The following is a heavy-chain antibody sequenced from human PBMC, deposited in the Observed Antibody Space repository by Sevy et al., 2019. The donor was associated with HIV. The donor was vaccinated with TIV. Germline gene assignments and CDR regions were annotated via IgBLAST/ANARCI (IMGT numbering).Heavy chain of an antibody. J-gene: IGHJ4*02. CDR3: AKDSILVAGHFDY. Sequence: GGSPRLSCAASGFTFSSYAMSWVRQAPGKGLEWVSSFTGSGTNTFYADSVKGRFTISRDNSKNTLYLQMNSLRAEDTAVYYCAKDSILVAGHFDYWGQGTLVTVSS. CDR1: GFTFSSYA. D-gene: IGHD6-19*01. V-gene: IGHV3-23*01. CDR2: FTGSGTNT.